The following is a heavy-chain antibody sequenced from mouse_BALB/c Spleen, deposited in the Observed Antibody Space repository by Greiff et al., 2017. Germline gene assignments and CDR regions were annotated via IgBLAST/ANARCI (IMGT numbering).Heavy chain of an antibody. V-gene: IGHV3-6*02. CDR1: GYSITSGYY. D-gene: IGHD1-2*01. CDR3: ARDHYYGPMDY. CDR2: ISYDGSN. J-gene: IGHJ4*01. Sequence: EVKLQESGPGLVKPSQSLSLTCSVTGYSITSGYYWNWIRQFPGNKLEWMGYISYDGSNNYNPSLKNRISITRDTSKNQFFLKLNSVTTEDTATYYCARDHYYGPMDYWGQGTSVTVSS.